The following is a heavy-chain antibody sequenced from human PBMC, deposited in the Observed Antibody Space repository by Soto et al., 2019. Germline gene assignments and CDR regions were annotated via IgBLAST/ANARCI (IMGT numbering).Heavy chain of an antibody. D-gene: IGHD3-3*01. CDR3: ARGGGGITIFGVVTDNWFDP. CDR1: GGSISSYY. J-gene: IGHJ5*02. V-gene: IGHV4-59*01. CDR2: IYYSGST. Sequence: LSLTCTVSGGSISSYYWSWIRQPPGKGLEWIGYIYYSGSTNYNPSLKSRVTISVDTSKNQFSLKLSSVTAADTAVYYCARGGGGITIFGVVTDNWFDPWGQGTLVTVSS.